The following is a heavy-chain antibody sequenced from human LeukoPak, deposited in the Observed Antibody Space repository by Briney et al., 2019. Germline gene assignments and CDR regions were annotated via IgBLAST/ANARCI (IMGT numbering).Heavy chain of an antibody. V-gene: IGHV1-18*01. J-gene: IGHJ4*02. D-gene: IGHD3-16*01. CDR1: GYTFTSYS. CDR2: ISAYNGNT. Sequence: ASVKVSCKASGYTFTSYSISWVRQAPGQGLEWMGWISAYNGNTNYAQKLQGRVTMTTDTSTSTAYMELRSLRSDDTAVYYCARAGDYDYVWGSSTTANDYWGQGTLVTVSS. CDR3: ARAGDYDYVWGSSTTANDY.